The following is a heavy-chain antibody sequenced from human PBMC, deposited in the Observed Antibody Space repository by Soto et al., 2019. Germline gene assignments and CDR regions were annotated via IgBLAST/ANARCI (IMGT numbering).Heavy chain of an antibody. V-gene: IGHV1-3*05. CDR2: INAGNGNT. CDR1: GYTFTSYA. CDR3: AWSIVVVTALDY. Sequence: QVQLVQSGAEEKKPGASVKVSCKASGYTFTSYAMHWVRQAPGQRLEWMGWINAGNGNTKYSQKFQGRVPITRDKSASTAYMEMSSLRSEDTAVYYCAWSIVVVTALDYWGQGTLVTVSS. J-gene: IGHJ4*02. D-gene: IGHD2-21*02.